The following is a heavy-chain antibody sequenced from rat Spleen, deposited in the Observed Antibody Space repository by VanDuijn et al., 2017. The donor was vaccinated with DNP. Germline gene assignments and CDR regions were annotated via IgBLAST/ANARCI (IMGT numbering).Heavy chain of an antibody. Sequence: EVQLVESGGGLVQPKGSLKLSCAAPGFDFNPYAMSWIRQAPGKGLDWVASITIKTHNYVALYADSVKERFTISRDDSQSMVYLQMNNLKTEDTALYYCTRVTPFDYWGQGVMVTVSS. V-gene: IGHV10-4*01. J-gene: IGHJ2*01. CDR3: TRVTPFDY. CDR1: GFDFNPYA. D-gene: IGHD1-4*01. CDR2: ITIKTHNYVA.